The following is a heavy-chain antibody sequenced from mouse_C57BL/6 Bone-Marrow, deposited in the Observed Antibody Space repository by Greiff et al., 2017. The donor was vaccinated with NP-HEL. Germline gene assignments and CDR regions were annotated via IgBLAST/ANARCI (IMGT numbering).Heavy chain of an antibody. V-gene: IGHV1-26*01. CDR3: ANGAVVATDAMDY. CDR1: GYTFTDYY. J-gene: IGHJ4*01. CDR2: INPNNGGT. D-gene: IGHD1-1*01. Sequence: EVQLQQSGPELVKPGASVKISCKASGYTFTDYYMNWVKQSHGKSLEWIGDINPNNGGTSYNQKFKGKATLTVDKSSSTAYMELRSLTSEDSAVYYCANGAVVATDAMDYWGQGTSVTVSS.